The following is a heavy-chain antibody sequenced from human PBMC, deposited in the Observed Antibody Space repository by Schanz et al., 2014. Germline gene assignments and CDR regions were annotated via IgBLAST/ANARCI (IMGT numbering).Heavy chain of an antibody. D-gene: IGHD2-15*01. Sequence: QVNLVESGGGLVKPGGSLRLSCVGSGFTFSDYYMSWIRQAPGKGLEWIAYISGASFYSNHADSVKGRFTISRDNAKRSLFLQMDSLRVEDTAVYYCATTTIVVGASEHPDTWGQGVLVTVSS. J-gene: IGHJ5*02. V-gene: IGHV3-11*06. CDR1: GFTFSDYY. CDR3: ATTTIVVGASEHPDT. CDR2: ISGASFYS.